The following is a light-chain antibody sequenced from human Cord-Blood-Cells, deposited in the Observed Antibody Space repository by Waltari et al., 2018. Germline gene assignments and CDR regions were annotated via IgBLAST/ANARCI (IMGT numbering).Light chain of an antibody. CDR2: LGS. Sequence: DIVMTQSPLSLPVTPGEPASISCRSSQSLLHSNGYNYLDWYLQKQGQSPQLLSDLGSNLASGVHDRFSGSGSGTDFTLKVSRVEAEDVGVYYCMRALQTPWTFGQGTKVEIK. CDR3: MRALQTPWT. J-gene: IGKJ1*01. V-gene: IGKV2-28*01. CDR1: QSLLHSNGYNY.